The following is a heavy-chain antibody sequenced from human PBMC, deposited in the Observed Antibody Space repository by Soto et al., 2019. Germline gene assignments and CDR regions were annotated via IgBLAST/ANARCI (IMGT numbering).Heavy chain of an antibody. CDR2: IRNETKRYST. CDR3: VRVSDRYESNGYSIDAFDI. CDR1: GFTFSDHY. V-gene: IGHV3-72*01. Sequence: EVQLVESGGGLVQPGGSLRLSCAASGFTFSDHYMDWVRQAPGKGLEWVGRIRNETKRYSTEYAASVKGRFTISRADSGKSVCVQMKRLKTEDTAVYYCVRVSDRYESNGYSIDAFDIWGQGTMVTVSS. D-gene: IGHD3-22*01. J-gene: IGHJ3*02.